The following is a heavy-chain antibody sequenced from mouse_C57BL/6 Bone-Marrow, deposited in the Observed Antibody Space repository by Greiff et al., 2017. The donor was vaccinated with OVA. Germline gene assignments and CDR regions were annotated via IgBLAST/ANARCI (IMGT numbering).Heavy chain of an antibody. CDR1: GFTFSSYG. CDR3: ARYYDYENYAMDY. V-gene: IGHV5-6*01. CDR2: ISSGGSYT. J-gene: IGHJ4*01. D-gene: IGHD2-4*01. Sequence: EVKVVESGGDLVKPGGSLKLSCAASGFTFSSYGMSWVRQTPDKRLEWVATISSGGSYTYYPDSVKGRFTLPRDNAKNTLYMQMSSLKSEDTAMYYCARYYDYENYAMDYWGKGTSVTVSS.